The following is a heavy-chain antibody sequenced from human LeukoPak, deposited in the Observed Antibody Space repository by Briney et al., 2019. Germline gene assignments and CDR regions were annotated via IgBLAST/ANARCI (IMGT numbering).Heavy chain of an antibody. CDR3: ARSRDPAGSYYYYYMDV. J-gene: IGHJ6*03. CDR1: GGSISSYY. CDR2: IYYSGST. D-gene: IGHD3-10*01. V-gene: IGHV4-59*01. Sequence: SETLSLTCTVSGGSISSYYWSWIRQPPGKGLEWIGYIYYSGSTNYNPSLKSRVTISVDTSKNQFSLKLSSVTAADTAVYYCARSRDPAGSYYYYYMDVWGKGTTVTVSS.